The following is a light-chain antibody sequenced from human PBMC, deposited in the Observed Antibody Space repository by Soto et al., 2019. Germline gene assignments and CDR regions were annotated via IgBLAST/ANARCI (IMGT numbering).Light chain of an antibody. CDR1: QSVSSS. Sequence: SPGTLFLSPGERTTLSCRASQSVSSSLAWYQQKTGQAPRLLISDASSRATGIPDRFSGSGSETDFTLTISRLEPEDFALYYCQQYGSSPITFGQGTRLEIK. V-gene: IGKV3-20*01. CDR2: DAS. J-gene: IGKJ5*01. CDR3: QQYGSSPIT.